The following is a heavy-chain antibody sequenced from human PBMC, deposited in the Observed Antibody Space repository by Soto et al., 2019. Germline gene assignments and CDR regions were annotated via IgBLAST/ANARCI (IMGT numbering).Heavy chain of an antibody. CDR1: GYSFTSYW. CDR2: IYPGDSDT. Sequence: GESLKISCKGSGYSFTSYWIGWVRQMPGKGLEWMGIIYPGDSDTRYSPSFQGQVTISADKSISTAYLQWSSLKASDTAMYYCARLITSVGHYYDSSGYYGAFDIWGQGTMVTVSS. J-gene: IGHJ3*02. D-gene: IGHD3-22*01. V-gene: IGHV5-51*01. CDR3: ARLITSVGHYYDSSGYYGAFDI.